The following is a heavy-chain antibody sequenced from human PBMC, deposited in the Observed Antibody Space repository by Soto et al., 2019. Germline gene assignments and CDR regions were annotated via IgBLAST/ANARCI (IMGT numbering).Heavy chain of an antibody. Sequence: EVKLLQSGGGVVPPEGSLRLSCATSGFTFNTYPMTWVRQAPGKGLEWVSSISSTAGKTSSYADSVKGRFAISRDFSDNTVYLQMDNLRVDDTAVYFCAKGVLSFHYGMEVWGQGTTVTVSS. V-gene: IGHV3-23*01. J-gene: IGHJ6*02. D-gene: IGHD3-10*01. CDR3: AKGVLSFHYGMEV. CDR2: ISSTAGKTS. CDR1: GFTFNTYP.